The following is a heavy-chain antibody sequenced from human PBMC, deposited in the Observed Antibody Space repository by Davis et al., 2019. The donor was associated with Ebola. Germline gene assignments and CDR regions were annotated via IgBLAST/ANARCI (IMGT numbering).Heavy chain of an antibody. CDR3: AKDFISVVHTRAHWDY. D-gene: IGHD1-1*01. CDR1: GFTFDDYA. Sequence: SLKISCAASGFTFDDYAMHWVRQAPGKGLEWVSGISWNSGRIGYADSVKGRFTISRDNAKNSLYLQMNSLRAEDTAVYYCAKDFISVVHTRAHWDYWGQGTLVTVSS. CDR2: ISWNSGRI. J-gene: IGHJ4*02. V-gene: IGHV3-9*01.